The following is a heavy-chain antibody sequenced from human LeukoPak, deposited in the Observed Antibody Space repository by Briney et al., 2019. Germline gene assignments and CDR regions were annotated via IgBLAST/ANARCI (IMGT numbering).Heavy chain of an antibody. CDR1: GGSISSYY. Sequence: PSETLSLTCTVSGGSISSYYWSWVRQPAGKGLEWIGRIYASGNTNYNPSLKGRVTMTVDTSKNQFSLKLSSVTAADTAVYYCARMASGSYFDYWGQGTLVTVSS. CDR3: ARMASGSYFDY. V-gene: IGHV4-4*07. CDR2: IYASGNT. J-gene: IGHJ4*02. D-gene: IGHD1-26*01.